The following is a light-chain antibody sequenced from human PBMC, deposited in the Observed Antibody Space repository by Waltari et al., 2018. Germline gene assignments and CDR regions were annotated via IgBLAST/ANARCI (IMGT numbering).Light chain of an antibody. J-gene: IGLJ3*02. CDR3: TSPTSSRTWV. CDR1: SSDVGGYNY. CDR2: EVN. V-gene: IGLV2-14*01. Sequence: QSALTQPASVSGSPGQSITISCTGTSSDVGGYNYVSWDQHLPGTAPKVMIYEVNNRPSGVSNRFSGSKSGNTASLTISGLQAEDEADYYCTSPTSSRTWVFGGGTKLTVL.